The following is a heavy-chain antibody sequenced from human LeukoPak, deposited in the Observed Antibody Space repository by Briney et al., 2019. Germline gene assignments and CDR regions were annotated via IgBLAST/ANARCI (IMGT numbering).Heavy chain of an antibody. V-gene: IGHV4-59*08. D-gene: IGHD3-10*01. CDR1: GGSISSYY. J-gene: IGHJ4*02. CDR2: IYYSGST. CDR3: ARRNYYGSGSFSLDY. Sequence: SETLSLTCTVSGGSISSYYWSWIRQPPGKGLEWIGYIYYSGSTNYNPSLKSRVTISVDTSKNQFSLKLSSVTAADTAVFYCARRNYYGSGSFSLDYWGQGTLVTISS.